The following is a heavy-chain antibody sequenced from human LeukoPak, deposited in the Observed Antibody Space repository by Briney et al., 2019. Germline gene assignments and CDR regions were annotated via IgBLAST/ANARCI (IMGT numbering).Heavy chain of an antibody. Sequence: SETLSLTCTVSRGSISSYYWSWIRQPAGKGLEWIGRIYTSGSTNYNPSLKSRVTMSVDTSKNQFSLKLSSVTAADTAVYYCARDSGSYSLGWFDPWGQGTLVTVSS. CDR1: RGSISSYY. V-gene: IGHV4-4*07. D-gene: IGHD1-26*01. J-gene: IGHJ5*02. CDR3: ARDSGSYSLGWFDP. CDR2: IYTSGST.